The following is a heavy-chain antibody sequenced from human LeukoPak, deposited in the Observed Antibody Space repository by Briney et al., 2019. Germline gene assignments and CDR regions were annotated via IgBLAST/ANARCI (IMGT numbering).Heavy chain of an antibody. Sequence: GGSLRLSCAASGFTLSGYEMKGGREGPGKGGGRVSYISISGSTIYYADSVKGRFTISRDNAKNSLYLQMNSLRAEDTAVYYCARVGLIQLWLREGYYFDFWGQGTLVTVSS. CDR3: ARVGLIQLWLREGYYFDF. CDR2: ISISGSTI. J-gene: IGHJ4*02. V-gene: IGHV3-48*03. D-gene: IGHD5-18*01. CDR1: GFTLSGYE.